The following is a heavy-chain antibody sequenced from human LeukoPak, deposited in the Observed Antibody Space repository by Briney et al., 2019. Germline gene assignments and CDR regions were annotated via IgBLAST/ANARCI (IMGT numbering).Heavy chain of an antibody. J-gene: IGHJ3*02. CDR1: GDSISSYY. D-gene: IGHD5-24*01. Sequence: PSETLSLTCTVSGDSISSYYWSWIRQPPGKGLEWVGYIYYSGGTDYNPSLKSRVTISVDTSKNQFSLKLRSVTAADMAVYYCARHVTIGGAYDASDIWGQGTMVTVSP. V-gene: IGHV4-59*08. CDR2: IYYSGGT. CDR3: ARHVTIGGAYDASDI.